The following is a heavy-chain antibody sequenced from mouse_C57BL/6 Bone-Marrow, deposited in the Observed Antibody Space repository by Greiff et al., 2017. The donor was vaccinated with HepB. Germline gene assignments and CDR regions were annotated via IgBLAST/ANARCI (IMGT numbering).Heavy chain of an antibody. CDR3: ARYHYYGSSSYYAMDY. D-gene: IGHD1-1*01. J-gene: IGHJ4*01. CDR2: IYPSDSET. Sequence: QVQLQQPGAELVRPGSSVKLSCKASGYTFTSYWMDWVKQRPGQGLEWIGNIYPSDSETHYNQKFKDKATLTVDKSSSTAYMQLSSLTSEDSAVYYCARYHYYGSSSYYAMDYWGQGTSVTVSS. CDR1: GYTFTSYW. V-gene: IGHV1-61*01.